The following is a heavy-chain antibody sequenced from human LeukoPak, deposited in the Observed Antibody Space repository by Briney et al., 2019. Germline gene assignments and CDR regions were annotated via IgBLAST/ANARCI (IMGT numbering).Heavy chain of an antibody. CDR1: GGSISSYY. D-gene: IGHD5-24*01. CDR3: ARQVRPDGYNSKRPFFDY. CDR2: IYYSGST. V-gene: IGHV4-59*08. Sequence: SETLSLTCTVSGGSISSYYWSWIRQPPGKGLEWIGYIYYSGSTNYNPSLKSRVTISVDTSKNQFSLKLSSVTAADTAVYYCARQVRPDGYNSKRPFFDYWGQGTLVTVSS. J-gene: IGHJ4*02.